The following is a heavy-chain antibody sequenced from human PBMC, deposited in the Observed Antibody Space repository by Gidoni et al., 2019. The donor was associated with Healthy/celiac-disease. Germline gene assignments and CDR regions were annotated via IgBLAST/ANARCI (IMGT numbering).Heavy chain of an antibody. Sequence: EVQLLESGGGLVQPGGSLRLSCAASGFTFSSYAMSWVRQAPGKGLEWVSAISGSGGSTYYADSVKGRFTISRDNSKNTLYLQMNSLRAEDTAVYYCAKGDGWNVAGYYYGMDVWGQGTTVTVSS. D-gene: IGHD1-1*01. CDR3: AKGDGWNVAGYYYGMDV. J-gene: IGHJ6*02. CDR1: GFTFSSYA. V-gene: IGHV3-23*01. CDR2: ISGSGGST.